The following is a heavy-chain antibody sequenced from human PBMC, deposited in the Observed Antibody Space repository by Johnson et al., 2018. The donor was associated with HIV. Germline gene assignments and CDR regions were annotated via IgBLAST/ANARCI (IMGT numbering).Heavy chain of an antibody. CDR1: GFTFSTYD. CDR2: ITTAGDT. D-gene: IGHD6-6*01. CDR3: AKDIEYSSSLGAFDI. V-gene: IGHV3-13*01. J-gene: IGHJ3*02. Sequence: VQLVESGGGLVQPGGSLRLSCAASGFTFSTYDMHWVRHVTGKGLEWVSGITTAGDTYYTGSVKGRFTIFRENVKNSLYLQMNSLRAGDTALYYCAKDIEYSSSLGAFDIWGQGTMVTVSS.